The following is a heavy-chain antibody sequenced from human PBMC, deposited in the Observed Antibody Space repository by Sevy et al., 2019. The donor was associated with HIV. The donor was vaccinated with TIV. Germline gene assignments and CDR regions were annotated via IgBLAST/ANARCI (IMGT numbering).Heavy chain of an antibody. CDR2: ISSSGSTI. CDR1: VFTFSDYY. V-gene: IGHV3-11*01. D-gene: IGHD3-10*01. CDR3: ARSYYGSGSYYNANYYYYYGMDV. Sequence: GGSLRLSCAASVFTFSDYYMSWIRQAPGKGLEWVSYISSSGSTIYYADSVKGRFTISRDNAKNSLYLQMNSLRAEDTAVYYCARSYYGSGSYYNANYYYYYGMDVWGQGTTVTV. J-gene: IGHJ6*02.